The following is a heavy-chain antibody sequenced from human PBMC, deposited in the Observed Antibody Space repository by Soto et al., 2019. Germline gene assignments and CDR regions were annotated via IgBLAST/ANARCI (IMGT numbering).Heavy chain of an antibody. CDR3: ASYHSGSYQFFDY. Sequence: SVKVSCKASGGTFSSYAISWVRQAPGQGLEWMGGIIPIFGTANYAQKFQGRVTITADESTSTAYMELSSLRSEDTAVYYCASYHSGSYQFFDYWGQGTLVTVSS. D-gene: IGHD1-26*01. V-gene: IGHV1-69*13. J-gene: IGHJ4*02. CDR1: GGTFSSYA. CDR2: IIPIFGTA.